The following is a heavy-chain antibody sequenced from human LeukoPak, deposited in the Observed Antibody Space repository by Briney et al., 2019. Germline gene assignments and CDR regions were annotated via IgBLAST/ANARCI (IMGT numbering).Heavy chain of an antibody. CDR2: INQDGSDK. CDR3: AWYGVTHGLDV. CDR1: GFSLSNYW. D-gene: IGHD3-10*01. J-gene: IGHJ6*02. V-gene: IGHV3-7*01. Sequence: GGSLRLCCAASGFSLSNYWMSWVRQAPGKGLEWVANINQDGSDKYYVDSVMGRFTISKDNAKNSVYLQMNSLRPEDTAIYYCAWYGVTHGLDVWGQGTMVTVSS.